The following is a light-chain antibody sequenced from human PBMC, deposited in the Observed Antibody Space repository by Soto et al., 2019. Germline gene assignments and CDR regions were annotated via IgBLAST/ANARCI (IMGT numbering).Light chain of an antibody. CDR3: QQRSNWPPVT. CDR1: QSVSSY. J-gene: IGKJ4*01. Sequence: EIVLTQSPATLYLSPGERATLSCRASQSVSSYLAWYQQKPGQAPRLLIYDASNRATGIPARFSGSGSGTDFTLTISSLEPEDVAIYDCQQRSNWPPVTFGGVTKVEI. V-gene: IGKV3-11*01. CDR2: DAS.